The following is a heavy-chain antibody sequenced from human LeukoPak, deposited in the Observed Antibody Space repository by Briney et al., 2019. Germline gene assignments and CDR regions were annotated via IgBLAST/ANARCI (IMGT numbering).Heavy chain of an antibody. Sequence: GGSPRLSCAASGFTFEKYAMSWVRQAPGKGLEWVSLISGSTGNTYYADSVQGRFTISRDNSKNTLFLQLNILRAEDTAVYYCAKVLAGAGTRPLGYWGQGTLVTVSS. J-gene: IGHJ4*02. CDR1: GFTFEKYA. CDR3: AKVLAGAGTRPLGY. V-gene: IGHV3-23*01. CDR2: ISGSTGNT. D-gene: IGHD1-26*01.